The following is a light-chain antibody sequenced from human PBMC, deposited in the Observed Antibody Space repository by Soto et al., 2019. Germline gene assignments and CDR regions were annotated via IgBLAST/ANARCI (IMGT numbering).Light chain of an antibody. CDR1: QSIGGR. CDR2: DAS. CDR3: QQLSAYPWT. Sequence: DIQMTQSPSTLSASVGDRVTITCRASQSIGGRLAWYQQLPGKAPKLLIYDASTLERGVPSRFSASGSGTEFALAISSLQPDDFATCHCQQLSAYPWTFHEGTKVEIK. J-gene: IGKJ1*01. V-gene: IGKV1-5*01.